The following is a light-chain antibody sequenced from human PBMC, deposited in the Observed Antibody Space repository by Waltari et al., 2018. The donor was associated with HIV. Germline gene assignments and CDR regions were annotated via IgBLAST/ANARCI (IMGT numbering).Light chain of an antibody. CDR3: QQYNSYSLT. V-gene: IGKV1-5*03. CDR2: KAS. J-gene: IGKJ4*01. CDR1: QSISSW. Sequence: DIQMTQSPSTLSASVGDRVTITCRASQSISSWLAWYQQKPGKAPNLLIYKASRLESGVPSRFSGSGSGTEFTLTISSLQPDDFATYYCQQYNSYSLTFGGGTKVEIK.